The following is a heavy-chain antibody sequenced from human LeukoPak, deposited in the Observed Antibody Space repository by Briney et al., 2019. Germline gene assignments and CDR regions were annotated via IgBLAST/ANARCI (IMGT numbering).Heavy chain of an antibody. J-gene: IGHJ4*02. V-gene: IGHV3-66*02. CDR2: IYSSGST. CDR3: ARPSSNYPSYYFDY. CDR1: GFTVSSNY. Sequence: GGSLRLSCAASGFTVSSNYMSWVRQAPGKGLEWVSVIYSSGSTYYADSVKGRFTISRDNSKNTLYLQMNSLRVEDTAVYYRARPSSNYPSYYFDYWGQGTLVTVSS. D-gene: IGHD4-11*01.